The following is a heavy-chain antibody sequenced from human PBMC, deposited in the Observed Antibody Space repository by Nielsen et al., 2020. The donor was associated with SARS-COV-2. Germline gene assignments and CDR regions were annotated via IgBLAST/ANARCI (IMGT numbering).Heavy chain of an antibody. CDR3: ARLLTNTGNYFRFDP. J-gene: IGHJ5*02. V-gene: IGHV4-4*02. CDR2: IYHSGNT. Sequence: SETLSLTCAVSGDSISSSNWWSWVRQPPGTGLEWIGEIYHSGNTNYNPSLKSRVTISVDKSKNQFSLRLISVTAADTAVYYCARLLTNTGNYFRFDPWGRGTLVTVSS. CDR1: GDSISSSNW. D-gene: IGHD1-26*01.